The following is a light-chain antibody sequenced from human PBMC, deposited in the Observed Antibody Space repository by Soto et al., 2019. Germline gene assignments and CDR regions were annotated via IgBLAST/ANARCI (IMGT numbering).Light chain of an antibody. Sequence: QSALTQPASVSGSPGQSITISCTGTSSDVGRYNYVSWYQQYPGKAPKLIIFEVSIRPSGVSNRFSGSKSGTTASLTISGLQTDHEADYYCASYTSRTSVVFGGGTKVTVL. CDR2: EVS. CDR3: ASYTSRTSVV. J-gene: IGLJ2*01. V-gene: IGLV2-14*01. CDR1: SSDVGRYNY.